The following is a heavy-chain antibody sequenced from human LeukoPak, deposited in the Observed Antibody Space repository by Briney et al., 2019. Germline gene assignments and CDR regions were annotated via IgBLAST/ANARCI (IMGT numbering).Heavy chain of an antibody. CDR2: ISGSGGST. CDR1: GFTFSSYA. Sequence: GGSLRLSCAASGFTFSSYAMTWVRQAPGKGLEWVSTISGSGGSTNYADSVKGRFTISRDHSKNTLYLQMNSLRAEDTDVCYCAKESVVVVAATYFDNWGQGTLVTVSS. V-gene: IGHV3-23*01. D-gene: IGHD2-15*01. CDR3: AKESVVVVAATYFDN. J-gene: IGHJ4*02.